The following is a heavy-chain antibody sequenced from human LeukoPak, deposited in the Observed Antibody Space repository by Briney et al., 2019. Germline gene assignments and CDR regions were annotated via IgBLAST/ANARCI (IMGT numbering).Heavy chain of an antibody. Sequence: GASVKVSCKASGYTFTSYGISWVRQAPGQGLEWMGWISAYNGNTNYAQKLQGRVTMTTDTSTSTAYMELRSLRSDDTAVYYCARETHPGYSSSWYGEWGQGTLVTVSS. V-gene: IGHV1-18*01. J-gene: IGHJ4*02. D-gene: IGHD6-13*01. CDR1: GYTFTSYG. CDR2: ISAYNGNT. CDR3: ARETHPGYSSSWYGE.